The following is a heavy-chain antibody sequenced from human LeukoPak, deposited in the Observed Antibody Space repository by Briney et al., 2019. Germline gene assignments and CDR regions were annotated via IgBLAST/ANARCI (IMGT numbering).Heavy chain of an antibody. Sequence: GGSLRLSCAASGFIVSNNYMCWVRQAPGKGLEWVSAIYSDGRTYYADSVRGRFTISRDISKSTLYLQISSLRAEDTAVYYCARLTFGGVIGFDYWGQGTLVTVSS. J-gene: IGHJ4*02. CDR2: IYSDGRT. D-gene: IGHD3-16*02. V-gene: IGHV3-66*04. CDR1: GFIVSNNY. CDR3: ARLTFGGVIGFDY.